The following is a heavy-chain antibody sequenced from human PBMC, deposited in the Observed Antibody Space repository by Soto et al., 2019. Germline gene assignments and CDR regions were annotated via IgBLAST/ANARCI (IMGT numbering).Heavy chain of an antibody. CDR3: AGQKVKGGTGTKYDP. CDR1: GGSISSYY. CDR2: IYYSGST. J-gene: IGHJ5*02. D-gene: IGHD1-1*01. Sequence: SETLSLTCTVSGGSISSYYWSWIRQPPGKGLEWIGYIYYSGSTNYNPSLKSRVTISVDTSKNQFFLKLSSVTAADMAVHYCAGQKVKGGTGTKYDPRAQGTLVTDSS. V-gene: IGHV4-59*08.